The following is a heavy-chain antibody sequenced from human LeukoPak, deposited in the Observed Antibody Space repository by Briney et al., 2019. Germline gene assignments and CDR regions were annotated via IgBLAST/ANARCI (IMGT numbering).Heavy chain of an antibody. J-gene: IGHJ4*02. CDR1: GFTFSSYA. D-gene: IGHD3-22*01. CDR3: ARRGYYYDSSGYYSYEGRDY. V-gene: IGHV3-30*04. Sequence: GGSLRLSSAASGFTFSSYAMAWVRQAPGKGLGWVAVISYDGSNKYYAYSVKGRFTISRDNTKHSSFMQMNNVRAEDTAVYCCARRGYYYDSSGYYSYEGRDYWGQGTVVTVSS. CDR2: ISYDGSNK.